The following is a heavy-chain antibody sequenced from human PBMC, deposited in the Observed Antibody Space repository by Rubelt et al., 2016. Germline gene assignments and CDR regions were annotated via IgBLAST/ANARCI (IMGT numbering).Heavy chain of an antibody. V-gene: IGHV1-69*04. CDR1: GYTFTNYA. Sequence: QVQLVQSGAEVKTPGASVKVSCKASGYTFTNYAISWVRQAPGQGLEWMGRIIPILGTANYAQEFQGRVTITADKTTSTAYMELSSLRSEDTAVYYCARGPTAAPYYFDYWGQGTLVTVSS. J-gene: IGHJ4*02. CDR3: ARGPTAAPYYFDY. CDR2: IIPILGTA. D-gene: IGHD6-13*01.